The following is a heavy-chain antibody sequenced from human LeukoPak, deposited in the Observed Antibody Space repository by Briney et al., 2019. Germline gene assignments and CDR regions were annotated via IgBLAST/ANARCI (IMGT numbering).Heavy chain of an antibody. CDR1: GGSISSSSYY. V-gene: IGHV3-11*01. D-gene: IGHD3-16*01. CDR2: ISSSGSTI. J-gene: IGHJ6*02. Sequence: LSLTCTVSGGSISSSSYYWGWIRQAPGKGLEWVSYISSSGSTIYYADSVKGRFTISRDNAKNSLYLQMNSLRAEDTAVYYCARDGLRDYYYYYGMDVWGQGTTVTVSS. CDR3: ARDGLRDYYYYYGMDV.